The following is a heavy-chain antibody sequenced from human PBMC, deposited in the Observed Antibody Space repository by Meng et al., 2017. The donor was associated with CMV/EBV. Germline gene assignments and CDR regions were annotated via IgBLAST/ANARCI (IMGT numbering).Heavy chain of an antibody. D-gene: IGHD3-3*01. Sequence: SETLSLTCAVYGGSFSGYYWSWIRQPPGKGLEWIGAINHSGSTNYNPSLKSRVTISVDTSKNQFSLKLSSVTAADTAVYYCARVAGPVGVVTSQLNWFDPWGQGTLVTVSS. J-gene: IGHJ5*02. CDR3: ARVAGPVGVVTSQLNWFDP. CDR2: INHSGST. V-gene: IGHV4-34*01. CDR1: GGSFSGYY.